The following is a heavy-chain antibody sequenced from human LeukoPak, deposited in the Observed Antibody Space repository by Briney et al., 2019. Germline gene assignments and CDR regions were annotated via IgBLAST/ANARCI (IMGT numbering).Heavy chain of an antibody. V-gene: IGHV4-38-2*01. CDR3: ARQAFDCDLCRIPYMDV. J-gene: IGHJ6*03. Sequence: SETLSLTCAVSGYSISSGYYWGWIRQPPGKGLEGIGSIYHSGSTYYNPSLKSRVTISVDTSKNQFSLKLSSVTAADTAVYYCARQAFDCDLCRIPYMDVWGKGTTVTVSS. CDR1: GYSISSGYY. CDR2: IYHSGST. D-gene: IGHD2-21*01.